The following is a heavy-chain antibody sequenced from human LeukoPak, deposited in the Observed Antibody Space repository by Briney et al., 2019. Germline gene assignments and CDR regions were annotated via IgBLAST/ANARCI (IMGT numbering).Heavy chain of an antibody. CDR1: GFTFSSYG. V-gene: IGHV3-30*02. Sequence: PGGSLRLSCAASGFTFSSYGMHWVRQAPGKGLEWVAFIRYDGSNKYYADSVKGRFTISRDNSKNTLYLQMNSLRAEDTAVYYCARTLAVAGFGPFDYWGQGTLVTVSS. D-gene: IGHD6-19*01. CDR2: IRYDGSNK. J-gene: IGHJ4*02. CDR3: ARTLAVAGFGPFDY.